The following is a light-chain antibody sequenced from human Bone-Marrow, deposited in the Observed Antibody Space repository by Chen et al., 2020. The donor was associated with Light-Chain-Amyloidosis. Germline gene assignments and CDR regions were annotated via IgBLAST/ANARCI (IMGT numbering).Light chain of an antibody. J-gene: IGLJ2*01. Sequence: QSALTQPASVSGSPGQSITISFTGSSSDIGAGYDVHWYQQLPGTAPKLLIYDNIKRPSGVPDRFSGSQSGTSASLAITGLQAEDEADYYCQSYDSGRSGSKVFGGGTKLTVL. CDR3: QSYDSGRSGSKV. V-gene: IGLV1-40*01. CDR2: DNI. CDR1: SSDIGAGYD.